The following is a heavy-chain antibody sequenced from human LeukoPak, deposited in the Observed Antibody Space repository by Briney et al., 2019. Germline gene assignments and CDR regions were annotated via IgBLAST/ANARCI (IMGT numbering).Heavy chain of an antibody. J-gene: IGHJ4*02. Sequence: PSETLSLTCTVSGGSISSSSYYWGWIRQPPGKGLEWIGSIYYSGSTYYNPSLKSRVTISVDTSKNQFSLKLSSVTATDTAVYYCAGEIGGFDYWGQGTLVTVSS. D-gene: IGHD3-16*01. CDR2: IYYSGST. CDR3: AGEIGGFDY. V-gene: IGHV4-39*02. CDR1: GGSISSSSYY.